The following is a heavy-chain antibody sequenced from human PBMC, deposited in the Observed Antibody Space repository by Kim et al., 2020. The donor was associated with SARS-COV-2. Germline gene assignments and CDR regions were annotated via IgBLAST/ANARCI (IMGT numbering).Heavy chain of an antibody. D-gene: IGHD3-10*01. CDR2: IIPILGIA. V-gene: IGHV1-69*02. Sequence: SVKVSCKASGGTFSSYTISWVRQAPGQGLEWMGRIIPILGIANYAQKFQGRVTITADKSTSTAYMELSSLRSEDTAVYYCARGVYYGSGSYVFDYWGQGTLVTVSS. CDR3: ARGVYYGSGSYVFDY. CDR1: GGTFSSYT. J-gene: IGHJ4*02.